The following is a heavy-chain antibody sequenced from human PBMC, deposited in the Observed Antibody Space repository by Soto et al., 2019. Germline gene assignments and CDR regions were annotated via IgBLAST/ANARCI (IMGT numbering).Heavy chain of an antibody. CDR2: IYYSGST. D-gene: IGHD1-7*01. CDR3: AREGNGITGTNDFDY. Sequence: SETLSLTCTVSGGSISSGDYYWSWIRQPPGKGLEWIGYIYYSGSTYYNPSLKSRVTISVDTSKNQFSLKLSSVTAADTAVYYCAREGNGITGTNDFDYWGQGTLVTVSS. CDR1: GGSISSGDYY. J-gene: IGHJ4*02. V-gene: IGHV4-30-4*01.